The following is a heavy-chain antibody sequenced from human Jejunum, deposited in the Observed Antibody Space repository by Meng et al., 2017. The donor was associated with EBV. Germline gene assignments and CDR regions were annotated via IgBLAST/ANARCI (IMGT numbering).Heavy chain of an antibody. D-gene: IGHD6-6*01. CDR1: GFSLSDFY. CDR3: ARTARTPDS. Sequence: QVQLVESGGGLVKPGGSGRLSCAASGFSLSDFYMTWIRQAPGKGLEWVSYISGSGSDISYRDSVKGRFTVSRDNAKNSLYLQMSSLRAEDTAVYYCARTARTPDSWGQGTLVTVSS. V-gene: IGHV3-11*01. J-gene: IGHJ4*02. CDR2: ISGSGSDI.